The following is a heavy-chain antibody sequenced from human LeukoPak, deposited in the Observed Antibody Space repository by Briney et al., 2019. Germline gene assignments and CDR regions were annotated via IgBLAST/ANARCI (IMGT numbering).Heavy chain of an antibody. Sequence: GGSLRLSCAASGFTFSSYSMNWVRQAPGKGLEWVSSISSSSSYIYYADSVKGRFTISGDNAKNSLYLQMNSLRAEDTAVYYCASGSRDGYNDYWGQGTLVTVSS. D-gene: IGHD5-24*01. V-gene: IGHV3-21*01. J-gene: IGHJ4*02. CDR2: ISSSSSYI. CDR1: GFTFSSYS. CDR3: ASGSRDGYNDY.